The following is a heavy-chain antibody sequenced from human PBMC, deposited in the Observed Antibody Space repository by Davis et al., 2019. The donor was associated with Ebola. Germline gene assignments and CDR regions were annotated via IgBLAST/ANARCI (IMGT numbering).Heavy chain of an antibody. D-gene: IGHD4-11*01. CDR3: ARDVMTTVTTGWFDP. CDR1: GYTFTSYS. V-gene: IGHV1-18*01. Sequence: ASVKVSCKASGYTFTSYSISWVRQAPGQGLEWMGWISAYNGNTNYAQKLQGRVTMTTDTSTSTAYMELRSLRSDDTAVYYCARDVMTTVTTGWFDPWGQGTLVTVSS. J-gene: IGHJ5*02. CDR2: ISAYNGNT.